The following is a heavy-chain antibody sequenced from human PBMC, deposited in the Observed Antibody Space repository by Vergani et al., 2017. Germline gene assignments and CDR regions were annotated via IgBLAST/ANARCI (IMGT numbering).Heavy chain of an antibody. Sequence: QLHLQESGPGLVKPSETLSLPCTVSGGPITSSSYYWGWIRQPPGKGLEWIGNIYHSGGAYYNPSLKGRVTISVDTSKNQFSLEVTSVTAADTAIYFCARTESFILRYFHWALWGQGTLVTVSS. J-gene: IGHJ4*02. CDR1: GGPITSSSYY. CDR2: IYHSGGA. V-gene: IGHV4-39*01. CDR3: ARTESFILRYFHWAL. D-gene: IGHD3-9*01.